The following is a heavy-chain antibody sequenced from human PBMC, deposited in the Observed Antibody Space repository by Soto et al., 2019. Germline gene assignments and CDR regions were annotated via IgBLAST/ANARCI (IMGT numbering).Heavy chain of an antibody. J-gene: IGHJ5*02. CDR2: IIPILGIA. Sequence: QVQLVHSGAEVKKPGSSVKVSCKASGGTFSSYTISWVRQAPGQGLEWMGRIIPILGIANYAQKFQGRVTITADKSTSTAYMELSSLRSEDTAVYYCAGGRGYLSGFDPWGQGTLVTVSS. D-gene: IGHD2-15*01. V-gene: IGHV1-69*02. CDR3: AGGRGYLSGFDP. CDR1: GGTFSSYT.